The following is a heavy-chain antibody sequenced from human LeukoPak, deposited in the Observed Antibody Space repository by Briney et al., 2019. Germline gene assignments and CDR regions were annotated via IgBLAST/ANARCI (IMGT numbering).Heavy chain of an antibody. D-gene: IGHD3-22*01. CDR1: GGSISTDDYY. V-gene: IGHV4-31*03. CDR3: ARGGLTLYWYFDL. Sequence: KASETLSLTCTVSGGSISTDDYYWTWIRQHPGKGLEWIGYIYYSGNTYYNPSLKSRVTISVDTSKNQFSLKLSSVTAADTAVYYCARGGLTLYWYFDLWGRGTLVTVSS. CDR2: IYYSGNT. J-gene: IGHJ2*01.